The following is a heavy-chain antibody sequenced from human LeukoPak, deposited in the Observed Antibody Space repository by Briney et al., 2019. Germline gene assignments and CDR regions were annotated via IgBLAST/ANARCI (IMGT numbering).Heavy chain of an antibody. CDR3: ARDWWLGLV. D-gene: IGHD5-12*01. CDR1: GFTLSNYN. J-gene: IGHJ4*02. V-gene: IGHV3-48*04. CDR2: VSSSGAAI. Sequence: AGGSLRLSCAASGFTLSNYNMNWVRQAPGKGLEWVSYVSSSGAAIHYADSVKGRFTISRDNAKNSLYLQMNSLRAEDTGIYYCARDWWLGLVWGQGTLVTVSA.